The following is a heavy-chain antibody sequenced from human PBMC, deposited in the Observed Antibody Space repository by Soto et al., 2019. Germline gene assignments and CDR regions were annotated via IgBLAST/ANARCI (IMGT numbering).Heavy chain of an antibody. V-gene: IGHV4-39*01. CDR3: SRHGGGYCIGNNCHHYDFDS. Sequence: QLQLQESGPGLVKPSETLSLTCTVSGGSITSSSYYWGWIRQPPGKGLEWIGNIYFGGNTYYNPSLKSRVTISVDTSKNQFSLLLSPVSAVDTALYFWSRHGGGYCIGNNCHHYDFDSWGLGTLVSVSS. J-gene: IGHJ4*02. CDR2: IYFGGNT. D-gene: IGHD2-15*01. CDR1: GGSITSSSYY.